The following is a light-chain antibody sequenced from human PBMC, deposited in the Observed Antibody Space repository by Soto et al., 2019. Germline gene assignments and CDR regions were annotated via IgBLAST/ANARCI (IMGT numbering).Light chain of an antibody. J-gene: IGKJ4*01. Sequence: EIVLTQSPATLSLSPGERATLSCRASQSVSSYLTWYQQRPGQAPRLLLYDTSKRATGIPARFSGSGSGTDFTLTISSLQPEDFAVYYCQQRTNGGLIFGGGTKVEIK. CDR3: QQRTNGGLI. CDR2: DTS. V-gene: IGKV3-11*01. CDR1: QSVSSY.